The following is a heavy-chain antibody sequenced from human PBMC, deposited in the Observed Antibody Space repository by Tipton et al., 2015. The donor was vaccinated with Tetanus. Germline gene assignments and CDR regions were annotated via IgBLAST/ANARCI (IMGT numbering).Heavy chain of an antibody. Sequence: TLSLTCAVSGVSIIESNWWNWVRQSPGKGLEWIGEMSHSGIINYNPSLRGRVSISVDASKNELSLRLTSVTAADTAIYYCARDSHVGAPVVNCFDRWGLGTLVTVSS. V-gene: IGHV4-4*02. CDR3: ARDSHVGAPVVNCFDR. D-gene: IGHD2-21*01. CDR2: MSHSGII. CDR1: GVSIIESNW. J-gene: IGHJ4*02.